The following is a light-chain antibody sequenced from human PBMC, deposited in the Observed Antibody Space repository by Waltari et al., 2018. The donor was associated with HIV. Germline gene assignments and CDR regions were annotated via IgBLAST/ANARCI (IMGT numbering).Light chain of an antibody. CDR1: SSNIGTFY. J-gene: IGLJ3*02. Sequence: QSVLTQPPSASGTPGQRVTISCSGSSSNIGTFYVYWYQQLPGTAPKLLIYRNNQRPSGVPDLFSGSKSGTSASLAISGLRSEDEADYYCAAWDDSLSRPVFGGGTKLTVL. CDR3: AAWDDSLSRPV. V-gene: IGLV1-47*01. CDR2: RNN.